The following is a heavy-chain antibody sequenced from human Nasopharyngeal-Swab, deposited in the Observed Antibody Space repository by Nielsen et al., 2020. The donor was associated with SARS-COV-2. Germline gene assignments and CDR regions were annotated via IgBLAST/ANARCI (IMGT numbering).Heavy chain of an antibody. D-gene: IGHD3-10*01. CDR2: ISSSTSYI. Sequence: GGSLRLSCAASGFTFSNYSMNWVRQAPGKGLEWVSSISSSTSYIYYADPVKGRFTISSDNAKNSLYLQMNSLRAEDTAVYYCARDGFGESPYYYYYGMDVWGQGTTVTVSS. J-gene: IGHJ6*02. CDR1: GFTFSNYS. CDR3: ARDGFGESPYYYYYGMDV. V-gene: IGHV3-21*01.